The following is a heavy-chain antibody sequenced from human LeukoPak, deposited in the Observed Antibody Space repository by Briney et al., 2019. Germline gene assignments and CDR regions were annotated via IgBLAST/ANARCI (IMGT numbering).Heavy chain of an antibody. CDR1: GFTFSSYW. D-gene: IGHD2-15*01. V-gene: IGHV3-74*01. J-gene: IGHJ6*02. CDR3: ARAGYCSGGSCYRRTRYYGMDV. CDR2: INSDGSST. Sequence: GGSLRLSCAASGFTFSSYWMHWVRQAPGKGLVWVSRINSDGSSTSYADSVKGRFTISRDNSKNTLYLQMNSLRAEDTAVYYCARAGYCSGGSCYRRTRYYGMDVWGQGTTVTVSS.